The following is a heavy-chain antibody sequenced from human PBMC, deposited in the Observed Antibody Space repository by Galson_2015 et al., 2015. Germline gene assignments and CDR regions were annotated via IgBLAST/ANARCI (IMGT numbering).Heavy chain of an antibody. CDR3: ARDRGLMSAFDI. Sequence: SLRLSCAASGFTFSSYGMHWVRQAPGKGLEWVAVIWYDGSNKYYADSVKGRFTISRDNSKNTLYLQMNSLRAEDTAVYYCARDRGLMSAFDIWGQGTMVTVPS. V-gene: IGHV3-33*01. D-gene: IGHD3/OR15-3a*01. CDR2: IWYDGSNK. J-gene: IGHJ3*02. CDR1: GFTFSSYG.